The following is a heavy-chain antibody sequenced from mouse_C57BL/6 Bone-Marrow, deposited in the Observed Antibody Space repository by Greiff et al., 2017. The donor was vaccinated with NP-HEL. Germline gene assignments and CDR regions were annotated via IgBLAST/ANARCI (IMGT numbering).Heavy chain of an antibody. J-gene: IGHJ4*01. D-gene: IGHD2-5*01. CDR3: TREDRNYYYYAMNY. CDR1: GYTFTSYW. Sequence: QVQLQQSGAELVKPGASVKLSCKASGYTFTSYWMHWVKQRPGQGLEWIGMIHPNSGSTNYNEKFKSKATLTVDKSSSTAYMQLSSLTSEDSAVYYCTREDRNYYYYAMNYWGQGTSVTVSS. V-gene: IGHV1-64*01. CDR2: IHPNSGST.